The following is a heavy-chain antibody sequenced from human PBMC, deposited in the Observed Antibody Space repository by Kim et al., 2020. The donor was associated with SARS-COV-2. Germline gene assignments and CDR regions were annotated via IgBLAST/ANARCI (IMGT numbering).Heavy chain of an antibody. J-gene: IGHJ4*02. CDR2: ISSDGSMK. Sequence: GSLRLSCAASGFTFSRYAMHWVRQAPGKGLEWLAVISSDGSMKNYADYVKGRFIISRDNSKNTLSLQMNSLRAEDTAVYYCEASGSYYNGGDFDYWGQG. CDR1: GFTFSRYA. CDR3: EASGSYYNGGDFDY. D-gene: IGHD3-10*01. V-gene: IGHV3-30-3*01.